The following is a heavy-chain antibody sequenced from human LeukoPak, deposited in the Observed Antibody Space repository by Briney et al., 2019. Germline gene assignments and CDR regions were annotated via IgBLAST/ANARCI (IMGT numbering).Heavy chain of an antibody. J-gene: IGHJ5*02. CDR3: ARALRATGDNWFDP. CDR2: IYYSGST. Sequence: SQTLSLTCTVSGGSISSGSYYWSWIRQPPGKGLEWIGSIYYSGSTYYNPSLKSRVTISVDTSKNQSSLKLSSVTAADTAVYYCARALRATGDNWFDPWGQGTLVTVSS. V-gene: IGHV4-39*07. CDR1: GGSISSGSYY. D-gene: IGHD7-27*01.